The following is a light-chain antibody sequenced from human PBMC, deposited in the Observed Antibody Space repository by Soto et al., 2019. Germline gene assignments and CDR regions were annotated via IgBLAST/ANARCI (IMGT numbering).Light chain of an antibody. CDR3: QHYPHWCMT. Sequence: DIVMTQSPASLSVSPGESVTLSCRASQIVASNLAWYQQKPGQAPRLLIYGTSTRATGVPDRFSGSGSGTDFPLTIIRVKAADVAVSHLQHYPHWCMTFGQGTRLEIK. V-gene: IGKV3-15*01. J-gene: IGKJ5*01. CDR1: QIVASN. CDR2: GTS.